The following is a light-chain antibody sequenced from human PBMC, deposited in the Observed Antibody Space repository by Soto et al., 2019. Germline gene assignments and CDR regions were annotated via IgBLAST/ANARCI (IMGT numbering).Light chain of an antibody. Sequence: DIQMTQSPSTLSASVGERVTITCRASQNIRTWLSWYQQKPGKAPKLLIYAASSLQSGVPSRFSGSGSGTDFTLTISSLQPEDFATYYCQQSYSTPITFGQGTRLEIK. CDR2: AAS. J-gene: IGKJ5*01. CDR3: QQSYSTPIT. CDR1: QNIRTW. V-gene: IGKV1-39*01.